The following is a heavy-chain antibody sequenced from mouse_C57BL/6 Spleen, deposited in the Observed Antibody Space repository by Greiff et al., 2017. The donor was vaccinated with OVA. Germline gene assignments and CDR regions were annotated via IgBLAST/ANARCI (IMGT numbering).Heavy chain of an antibody. CDR3: VRGEDYFDY. CDR2: IRSKSTNYAT. Sequence: DAGGGLVQPKGSLKLSCAASGFSFNTYAMNWVRQAPGKGLEWVARIRSKSTNYATYSPDSVKDRSTISRDDSESMLYLHMNNVKTEDTAMYYSVRGEDYFDYWGQGTTLTVAS. CDR1: GFSFNTYA. J-gene: IGHJ2*01. V-gene: IGHV10-1*01.